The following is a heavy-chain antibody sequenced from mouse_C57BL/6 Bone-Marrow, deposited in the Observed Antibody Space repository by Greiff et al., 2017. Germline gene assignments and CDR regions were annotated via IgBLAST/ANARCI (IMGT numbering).Heavy chain of an antibody. V-gene: IGHV2-9*01. CDR3: AKHIITTVVRHWYFDV. CDR1: GSSLTSYG. Sequence: QVQLQQSGPGLVAPSQSLSITCTVSGSSLTSYGVDWVRQPPGKGLEWLGVIWGGGSTNYNSALMSRLSISKDNSKSQVFLKMNSLQTDDTAMYXCAKHIITTVVRHWYFDVWGTGTTVTVSS. D-gene: IGHD1-1*01. CDR2: IWGGGST. J-gene: IGHJ1*03.